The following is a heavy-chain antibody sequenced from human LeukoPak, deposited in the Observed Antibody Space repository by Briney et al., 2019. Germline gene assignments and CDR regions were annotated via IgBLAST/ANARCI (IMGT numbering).Heavy chain of an antibody. J-gene: IGHJ6*03. V-gene: IGHV1-18*01. CDR1: GYTFTNYG. Sequence: ASVKVSCKASGYTFTNYGISWVRQAPGQGLEWMGWISAYNGNTHYAQNLQGRVTMTTDTSTSTAYMELKSLRSDDTAVYYCAFSSYYLQGNYYYMDVWGKGTTVTVSS. CDR3: AFSSYYLQGNYYYMDV. D-gene: IGHD1-26*01. CDR2: ISAYNGNT.